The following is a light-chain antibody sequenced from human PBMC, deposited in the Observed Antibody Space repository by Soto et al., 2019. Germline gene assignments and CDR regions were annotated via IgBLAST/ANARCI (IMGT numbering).Light chain of an antibody. V-gene: IGKV3-15*01. J-gene: IGKJ2*01. Sequence: EILMTQSPATLSVSPGARATLSCRASQSVNNRLAWYQQKPGQAPTLLMYYSSTRATGIPARFGGSGSGTEFTLTISSLQSEDFAVYYCQQYNNWPYTFGQGTELEIK. CDR2: YSS. CDR3: QQYNNWPYT. CDR1: QSVNNR.